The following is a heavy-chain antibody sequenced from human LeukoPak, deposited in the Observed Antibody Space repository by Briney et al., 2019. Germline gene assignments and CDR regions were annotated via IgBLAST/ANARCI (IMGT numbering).Heavy chain of an antibody. J-gene: IGHJ4*02. Sequence: GGSLRLSCAASGFTFSSYSMNWVRQAPGKGLEWVSSISSSSSYIYYADSVKGRSTISRDNAKNSLYLQMNSLRAEDTAVYYCARVGRIAVAGTIDYWGQGTLVTVSS. CDR2: ISSSSSYI. D-gene: IGHD6-19*01. V-gene: IGHV3-21*01. CDR1: GFTFSSYS. CDR3: ARVGRIAVAGTIDY.